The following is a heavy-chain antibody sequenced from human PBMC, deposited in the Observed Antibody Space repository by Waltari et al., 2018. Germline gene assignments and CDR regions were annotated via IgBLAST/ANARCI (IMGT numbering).Heavy chain of an antibody. CDR2: IYSSGST. D-gene: IGHD1-26*01. J-gene: IGHJ2*01. V-gene: IGHV4-4*07. CDR1: GGPMRSYY. CDR3: ARDLYRVGAYWYFDL. Sequence: QVQLQASGPGLVKPSETLSLTCTVSGGPMRSYYWSWVRQSAGRGLEWIGRIYSSGSTDYNPSLKSRVSMSVDTSKNQFSLKLTSVIAADTAVYYCARDLYRVGAYWYFDLWGRGTQVTVSS.